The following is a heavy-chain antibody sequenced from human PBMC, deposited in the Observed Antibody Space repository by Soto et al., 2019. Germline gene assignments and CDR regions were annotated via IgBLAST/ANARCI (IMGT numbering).Heavy chain of an antibody. Sequence: AASVKVSCKASGYTFTGYYMHWVRQAPGQGLEWKGWINPYNGSTNYAQKLQGWVTMTTDTSTSTAYMELRSLRSDDTAVYYCARDPLDIVVVPAESDAFDIWGQGTMVTVSS. CDR2: INPYNGST. D-gene: IGHD2-2*03. V-gene: IGHV1-2*04. CDR1: GYTFTGYY. CDR3: ARDPLDIVVVPAESDAFDI. J-gene: IGHJ3*02.